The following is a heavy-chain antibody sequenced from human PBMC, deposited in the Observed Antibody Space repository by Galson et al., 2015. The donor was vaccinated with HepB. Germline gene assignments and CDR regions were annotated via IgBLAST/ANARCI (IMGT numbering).Heavy chain of an antibody. V-gene: IGHV3-30*18. CDR2: ISYDGSNK. CDR3: SKDAGRTYSSGWYVLDY. J-gene: IGHJ4*02. CDR1: GFTLSSYG. Sequence: SLRLSCADSGFTLSSYGMHWVRQAPGKGLEWVAVISYDGSNKYYADSVKGRFTISRDNSKNTLYLQMNSLRAEDTAVYYCSKDAGRTYSSGWYVLDYWGQGTLVTVSS. D-gene: IGHD6-19*01.